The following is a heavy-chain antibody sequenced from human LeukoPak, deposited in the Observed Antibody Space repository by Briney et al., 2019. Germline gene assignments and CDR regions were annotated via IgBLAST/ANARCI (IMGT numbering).Heavy chain of an antibody. V-gene: IGHV3-23*01. J-gene: IGHJ4*02. Sequence: PGGSLRLSCAASGFTFSSYAMSWVRQAPGKGLYWVSAISGSGGTTYYADSVKGRFTISRDNSKNTLYLQMNSLRAEDTAVFYCATFPYYFDSSGSYYFDFWGQGTLVTVSS. CDR1: GFTFSSYA. D-gene: IGHD3-22*01. CDR2: ISGSGGTT. CDR3: ATFPYYFDSSGSYYFDF.